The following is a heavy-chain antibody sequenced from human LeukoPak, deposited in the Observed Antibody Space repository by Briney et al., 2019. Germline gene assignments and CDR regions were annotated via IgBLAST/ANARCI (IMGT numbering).Heavy chain of an antibody. CDR2: IKQDESEK. Sequence: PGGSLRLSCEASGFTFSSYWMSWVRQAPGKGLEWVANIKQDESEKYYVDSVKGRFTISRDNAKNSLYLQMNSLRAEDTAVYYCARGEYYYGSGDWGQGTLVTVPS. CDR1: GFTFSSYW. V-gene: IGHV3-7*01. D-gene: IGHD3-10*01. J-gene: IGHJ4*02. CDR3: ARGEYYYGSGD.